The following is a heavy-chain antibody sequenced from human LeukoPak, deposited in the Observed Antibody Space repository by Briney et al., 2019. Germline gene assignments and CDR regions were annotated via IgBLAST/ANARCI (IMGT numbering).Heavy chain of an antibody. J-gene: IGHJ4*02. CDR1: GFTFSSYG. V-gene: IGHV3-30*18. CDR3: AKDRGRLGELSSY. D-gene: IGHD3-16*02. CDR2: ISYDGSNK. Sequence: GGSLRLSCAASGFTFSSYGMHWVRQAPGKGLEWVAVISYDGSNKYYADSVQGRFTISRDNSKNTLYLQMNSLRAEDTAVYYCAKDRGRLGELSSYWGQGTLVTVSS.